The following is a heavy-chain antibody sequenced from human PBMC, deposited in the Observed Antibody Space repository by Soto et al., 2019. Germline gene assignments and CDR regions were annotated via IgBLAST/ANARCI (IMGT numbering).Heavy chain of an antibody. CDR1: GYTFTGYY. D-gene: IGHD3-22*01. J-gene: IGHJ5*02. Sequence: AASVKVSCKASGYTFTGYYMHWVRQAPEQGLEWMGWINPNSGGTNYAQKFQGWVTMTRDTSISTAYMELSRLRSDDTAVYYCARGPMIVVVITKRHNLFAPCGQGTLVTVSS. CDR2: INPNSGGT. CDR3: ARGPMIVVVITKRHNLFAP. V-gene: IGHV1-2*04.